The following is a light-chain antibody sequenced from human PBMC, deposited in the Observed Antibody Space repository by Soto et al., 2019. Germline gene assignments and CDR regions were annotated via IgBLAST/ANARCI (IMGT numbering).Light chain of an antibody. J-gene: IGLJ1*01. CDR3: TSYAGSDNFCV. CDR1: SSDVGGYNY. V-gene: IGLV2-8*01. CDR2: EVS. Sequence: QSLLTQPPSPSASPGQSVTISCLGTSSDVGGYNYVSWYQQYPGKAPKLMIYEVSKRPSGVPDRFSGFKSGNTASLTVSGLQPEDEADYYCTSYAGSDNFCVFGTGTKVTVL.